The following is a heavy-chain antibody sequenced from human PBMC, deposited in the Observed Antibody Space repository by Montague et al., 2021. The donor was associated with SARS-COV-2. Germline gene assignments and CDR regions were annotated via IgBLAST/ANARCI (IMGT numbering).Heavy chain of an antibody. CDR3: AREGLGSGALSSFDY. CDR1: GFRFSSSG. J-gene: IGHJ4*02. CDR2: IWFDGSNG. D-gene: IGHD3-10*01. Sequence: SLRLSCAASGFRFSSSGIHWVRQAPGTGLEWVAYIWFDGSNGHYADSVRGRFTISRDNSKNTVYLQMNNLRAEDSAVYYCAREGLGSGALSSFDYWGQGILVTVSS. V-gene: IGHV3-33*01.